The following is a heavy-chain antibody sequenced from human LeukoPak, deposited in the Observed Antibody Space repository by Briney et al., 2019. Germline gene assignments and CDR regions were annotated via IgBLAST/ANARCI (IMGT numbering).Heavy chain of an antibody. J-gene: IGHJ4*02. V-gene: IGHV1-18*01. CDR1: GYTFTSYD. CDR2: ISAYNGNT. CDR3: ARVLEPTSGFRLEQWLGSPWGYFDY. D-gene: IGHD6-19*01. Sequence: ASVKVSCKASGYTFTSYDISWVRQAPGQGLEWMGWISAYNGNTNYAQKLQGRVTMTTDTSTSTTYMELRSLRSDDTAVYYCARVLEPTSGFRLEQWLGSPWGYFDYWGQGTLVTVSS.